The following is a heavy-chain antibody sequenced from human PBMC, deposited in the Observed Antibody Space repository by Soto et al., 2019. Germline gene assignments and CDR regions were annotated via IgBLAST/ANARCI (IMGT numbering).Heavy chain of an antibody. CDR3: AKAVPHCVVVEGSDY. CDR2: ISYDGTNK. J-gene: IGHJ4*01. Sequence: SLRLSSTASGLTFRNGGKHLFRHAPDKGLEWVAVISYDGTNKYYADSVKGRFTISRDNSKNTLYLQINSLRAEDTAVYYCAKAVPHCVVVEGSDYSGQGTLVSVSS. CDR1: GLTFRNGG. D-gene: IGHD2-21*01. V-gene: IGHV3-30*18.